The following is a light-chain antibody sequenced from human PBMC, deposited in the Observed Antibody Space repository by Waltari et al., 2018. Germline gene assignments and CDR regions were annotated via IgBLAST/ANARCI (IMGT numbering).Light chain of an antibody. CDR1: SSDVGGYNY. CDR2: DVS. J-gene: IGLJ3*02. CDR3: CSFTSGSTWV. Sequence: QSALTQPASVSGSPGQSITISCTGTSSDVGGYNYVSWYQQHPGKAPKLLLFDVSNRPSGVSNRFSGSKSGNTASLTISGLQAEDESDYYCCSFTSGSTWVFGGGTKLTVL. V-gene: IGLV2-14*01.